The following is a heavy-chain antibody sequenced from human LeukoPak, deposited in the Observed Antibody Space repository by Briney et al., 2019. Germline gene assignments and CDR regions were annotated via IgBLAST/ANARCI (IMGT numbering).Heavy chain of an antibody. CDR1: GFTFGDFH. Sequence: PGGSLRLSCATSGFTFGDFHMNWLRQAPRKGLEHVSYISSGGSTTYYADSVVGRFSISRDDAKNFLYLQMDSLRDGDTAVYYCARDPHAGIFDSWGQGTLVTVSS. CDR2: ISSGGSTT. CDR3: ARDPHAGIFDS. J-gene: IGHJ4*02. V-gene: IGHV3-48*02.